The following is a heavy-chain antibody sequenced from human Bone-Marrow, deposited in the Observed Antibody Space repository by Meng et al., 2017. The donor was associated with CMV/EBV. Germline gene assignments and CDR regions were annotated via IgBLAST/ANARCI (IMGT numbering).Heavy chain of an antibody. D-gene: IGHD4-17*01. CDR3: ARDAPHDYIDYYYYYYGMDV. V-gene: IGHV1-18*01. CDR2: ISAYNGNT. Sequence: ASVKVSCKASGYTFTSYGISWVRQAPGQGLEWMGWISAYNGNTNYAQKLQGRVTMTTDTSTSTAYMELRSLRSDDTAVYYCARDAPHDYIDYYYYYYGMDVWGQGTTVTVSS. CDR1: GYTFTSYG. J-gene: IGHJ6*02.